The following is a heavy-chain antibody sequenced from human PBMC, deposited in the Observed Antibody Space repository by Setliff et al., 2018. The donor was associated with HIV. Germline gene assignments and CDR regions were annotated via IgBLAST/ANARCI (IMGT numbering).Heavy chain of an antibody. J-gene: IGHJ6*03. CDR3: AARPGVDSSGYYDYYYMDV. D-gene: IGHD3-22*01. CDR1: GFTFNTSA. Sequence: ASVKVSCKASGFTFNTSAIQWVRQARGRRLEWIGWIVVGSGNTNYAQKFQERATITRDMSTSTSYMELTNLRSEDTAVYYCAARPGVDSSGYYDYYYMDVWAKGTTVTVSS. V-gene: IGHV1-58*02. CDR2: IVVGSGNT.